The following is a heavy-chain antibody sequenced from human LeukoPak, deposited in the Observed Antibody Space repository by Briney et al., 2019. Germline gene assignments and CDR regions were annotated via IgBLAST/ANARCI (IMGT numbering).Heavy chain of an antibody. CDR3: ARAPAAGPVPYYYGMDV. V-gene: IGHV1-69*13. CDR1: GYTFTDYY. J-gene: IGHJ6*02. CDR2: IIPIFGTA. Sequence: SVRLSCKASGYTFTDYYMHCVRQAPGQGLEWMGGIIPIFGTANYAQKFQGRVTITADESTSTAYMELSSLRSEDTAVYYCARAPAAGPVPYYYGMDVWGQGTTVTVSS. D-gene: IGHD6-19*01.